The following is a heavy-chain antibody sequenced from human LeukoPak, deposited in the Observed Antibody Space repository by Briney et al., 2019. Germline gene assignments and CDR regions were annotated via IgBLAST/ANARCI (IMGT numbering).Heavy chain of an antibody. CDR3: AEDSTGFDP. Sequence: GGSLRLSCAASGFTFSSYAMHWVRQAPGKGLEWVAVISYDGSNKYYADSVKGRFTISRDNSKNTLYLQMNSLRAEDTAVYYCAEDSTGFDPWGQGTLVTVSS. CDR1: GFTFSSYA. CDR2: ISYDGSNK. V-gene: IGHV3-30*04. J-gene: IGHJ5*02. D-gene: IGHD2-2*01.